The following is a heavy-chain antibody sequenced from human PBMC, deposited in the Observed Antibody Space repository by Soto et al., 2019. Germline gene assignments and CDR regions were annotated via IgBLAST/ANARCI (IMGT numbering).Heavy chain of an antibody. D-gene: IGHD3-16*01. CDR2: ISGSGGST. CDR1: GFTFRSYA. J-gene: IGHJ6*03. V-gene: IGHV3-23*01. Sequence: EVQLLESGGGLVQPGGSLRLSCAASGFTFRSYAMSWVRQAPGKGLEWVSAISGSGGSTYYADSVEGRFTISRDNSKNTLYLQLNSLRAEDTAVYYCAEVMPLYYYYYMDVWGKGTTVTVSS. CDR3: AEVMPLYYYYYMDV.